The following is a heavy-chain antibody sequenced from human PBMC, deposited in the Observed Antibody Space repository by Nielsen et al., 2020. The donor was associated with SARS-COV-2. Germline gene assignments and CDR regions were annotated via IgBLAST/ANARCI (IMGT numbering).Heavy chain of an antibody. J-gene: IGHJ6*02. Sequence: ASVKVPCKASGYTFTDYYIHWVRQAPGQGLEWMGWTNPYSGGTNYAQKFQGTVTMTRDASISTVYMELTSDDTAVYYCARARATIFGLVMSYGMDVWGQGTTVAVSS. V-gene: IGHV1-2*02. D-gene: IGHD3/OR15-3a*01. CDR1: GYTFTDYY. CDR3: ARARATIFGLVMSYGMDV. CDR2: TNPYSGGT.